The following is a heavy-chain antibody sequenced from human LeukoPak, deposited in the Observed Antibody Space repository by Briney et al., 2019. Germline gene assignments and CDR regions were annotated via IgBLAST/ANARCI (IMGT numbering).Heavy chain of an antibody. CDR3: ARDLYGYSANWYKRENPFDI. CDR1: GDSISSYF. D-gene: IGHD6-13*01. V-gene: IGHV4-59*01. J-gene: IGHJ3*02. CDR2: IYDSGST. Sequence: SETLSLTCTVSGDSISSYFWSWIRQPPGKGLEWIGYIYDSGSTRYNPSLKSRVTISVDTSKNQFSLKVTSVTAADTAVYYRARDLYGYSANWYKRENPFDIWGQGTMVTVSS.